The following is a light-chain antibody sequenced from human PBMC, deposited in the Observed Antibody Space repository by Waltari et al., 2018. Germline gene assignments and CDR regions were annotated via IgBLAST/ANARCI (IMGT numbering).Light chain of an antibody. CDR2: EVN. J-gene: IGLJ2*01. Sequence: QSALTQPPSASGSPGQSVTISCTGTSSDVGGYTSVSWYQQHPGKAPNLLIYEVNNRPSGVPDRFSAAKSGNTASLTVSGIQAEDEADYYCSSYAGSNNYVLFGGGTKLTVL. CDR3: SSYAGSNNYVL. V-gene: IGLV2-8*01. CDR1: SSDVGGYTS.